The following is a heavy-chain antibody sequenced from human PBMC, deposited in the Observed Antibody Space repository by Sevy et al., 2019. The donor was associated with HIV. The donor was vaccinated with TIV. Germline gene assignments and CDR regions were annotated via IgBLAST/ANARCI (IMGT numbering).Heavy chain of an antibody. CDR1: GSTFSDDY. V-gene: IGHV1-2*02. D-gene: IGHD1-1*01. CDR2: INSAGT. Sequence: ASVKVSCKTSGSTFSDDYIQWVRQAPGERLEWLGWINSAGTNYAETFQGRVTMTRDASITTAYMELNSLRSDDTATYYCATSANLDTSWFDPWGQGVVVTVSS. CDR3: ATSANLDTSWFDP. J-gene: IGHJ5*02.